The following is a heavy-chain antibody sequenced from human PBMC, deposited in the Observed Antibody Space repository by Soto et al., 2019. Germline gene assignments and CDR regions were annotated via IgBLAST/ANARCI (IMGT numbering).Heavy chain of an antibody. Sequence: GESLKISCKGSGYSFNSFWIAWVRQMPGKGLEWMGIFYPGDSDTRYSPSFQGQVTISADRSISTAYLQWGSLKASDTAMYYCAVRGYCSGGNCHANNWFDPWGQGTLVTVSS. D-gene: IGHD2-15*01. J-gene: IGHJ5*02. CDR1: GYSFNSFW. CDR2: FYPGDSDT. V-gene: IGHV5-51*01. CDR3: AVRGYCSGGNCHANNWFDP.